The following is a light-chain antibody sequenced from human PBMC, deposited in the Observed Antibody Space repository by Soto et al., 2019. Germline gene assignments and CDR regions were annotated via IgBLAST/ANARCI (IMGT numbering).Light chain of an antibody. CDR2: KAS. V-gene: IGKV1-5*03. CDR1: QTISSW. CDR3: QQYKSYPLT. Sequence: DIQMTQSPSTLSGSVGDRVTITCRASQTISSWLAWYQQKPGKAPKLLIYKASTLKSGVPSRFSGSGSGTEFTLTISGLQPDDFATYYCQQYKSYPLTFGQGTKVDIK. J-gene: IGKJ1*01.